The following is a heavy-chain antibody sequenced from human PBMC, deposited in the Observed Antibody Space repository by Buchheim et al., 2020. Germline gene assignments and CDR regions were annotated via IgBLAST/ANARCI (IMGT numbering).Heavy chain of an antibody. Sequence: EVQLLESGGGLVQPGGSLRLPCAASGFTFSSYAMSWVRQAPGKGLEWVLAICGSGGSTYYADSVKGRFTISRDNSKNTLYLQMNSLRAEDTAVYYCAKAEGYCSSTSCYGAEYFQHWGQGTL. CDR2: ICGSGGST. J-gene: IGHJ1*01. CDR3: AKAEGYCSSTSCYGAEYFQH. V-gene: IGHV3-23*01. CDR1: GFTFSSYA. D-gene: IGHD2-2*01.